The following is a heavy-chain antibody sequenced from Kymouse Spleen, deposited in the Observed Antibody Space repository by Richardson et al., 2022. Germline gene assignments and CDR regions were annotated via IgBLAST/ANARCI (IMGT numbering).Heavy chain of an antibody. CDR2: INHSGST. Sequence: QVQLQQWGAGLLKPSETLSLTCAVYGGSFSGYYWSWIRQPPGKGLEWIGEINHSGSTNYNPSLKSRVTISVDTSKNQFSLKLSSVTAADTAVYYCARVIVATMGGWFDPWGQGTLVTVSS. J-gene: IGHJ5*02. CDR1: GGSFSGYY. CDR3: ARVIVATMGGWFDP. D-gene: IGHD5-12*01. V-gene: IGHV4-34*01.